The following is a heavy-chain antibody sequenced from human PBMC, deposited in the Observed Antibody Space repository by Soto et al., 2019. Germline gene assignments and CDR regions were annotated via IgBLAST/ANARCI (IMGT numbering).Heavy chain of an antibody. CDR1: GGSISSYY. V-gene: IGHV4-59*08. D-gene: IGHD7-27*01. Sequence: SETLSLTCTVSGGSISSYYWSRIRQPPGKGLEWIGCIYYSGSTNYNPSLKSRVTISVDTSKNQFSLKLSSVTAADTAVYYCARRWGRTFDYWGQGTLVTVSS. CDR3: ARRWGRTFDY. CDR2: IYYSGST. J-gene: IGHJ4*02.